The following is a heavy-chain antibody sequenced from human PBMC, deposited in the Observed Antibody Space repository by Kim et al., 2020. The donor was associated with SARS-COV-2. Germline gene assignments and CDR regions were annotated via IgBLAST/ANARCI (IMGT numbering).Heavy chain of an antibody. Sequence: DDPDTVKGRFTISRDFAKNTRYLQMNSLGVDDTALYYCGKDLVPGGLDVWGQGTTVTVSS. CDR3: GKDLVPGGLDV. D-gene: IGHD2-8*02. V-gene: IGHV3-9*01. J-gene: IGHJ6*02.